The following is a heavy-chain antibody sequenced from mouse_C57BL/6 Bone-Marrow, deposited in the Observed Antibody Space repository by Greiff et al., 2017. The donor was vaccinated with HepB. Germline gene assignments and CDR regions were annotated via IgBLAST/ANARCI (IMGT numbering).Heavy chain of an antibody. V-gene: IGHV1-63*01. Sequence: VQLVESGAELVRPGTSVKMSCKASGYTFTNYWIGWAKQRPGHGLEWIGDIYPGGGYTNYNEKFKGKATLTADKSSSTAYMQFSSLTSEDSAIYYCARGGLRRGAWFAYWGQGTLVTVSA. D-gene: IGHD2-4*01. CDR2: IYPGGGYT. J-gene: IGHJ3*01. CDR3: ARGGLRRGAWFAY. CDR1: GYTFTNYW.